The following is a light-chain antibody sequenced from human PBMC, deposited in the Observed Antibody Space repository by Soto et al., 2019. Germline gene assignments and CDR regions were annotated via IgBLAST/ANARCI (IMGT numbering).Light chain of an antibody. V-gene: IGKV1-5*03. J-gene: IGKJ1*01. CDR1: QSISTW. CDR2: KAS. CDR3: QQYNSYWT. Sequence: DIQMTQSPSTLSASSGDRVTITCRASQSISTWLAWYQQKPGKAPKLLIYKASTLKSGVPSRFSGSGSGTEFTLTISSLQPDDFATYYCQQYNSYWTFGQGTKVDIK.